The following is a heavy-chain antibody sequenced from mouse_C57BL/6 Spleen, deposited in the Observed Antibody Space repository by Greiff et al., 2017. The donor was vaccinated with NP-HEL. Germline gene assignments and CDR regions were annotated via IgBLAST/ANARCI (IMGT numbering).Heavy chain of an antibody. CDR1: GFTFSNYW. D-gene: IGHD1-1*01. V-gene: IGHV6-3*01. CDR3: NKRRGDYYGSSYNYYAMDY. Sequence: EVKLVESGGGLVQPGGSMKLSCVASGFTFSNYWMNWVRQSPEKGLEWVAQIRLKSDNYATHYAESVKGRFTISRDDSKSSVYLQMNNLRAEDTGIYYCNKRRGDYYGSSYNYYAMDYWGQGTSVTVSS. CDR2: IRLKSDNYAT. J-gene: IGHJ4*01.